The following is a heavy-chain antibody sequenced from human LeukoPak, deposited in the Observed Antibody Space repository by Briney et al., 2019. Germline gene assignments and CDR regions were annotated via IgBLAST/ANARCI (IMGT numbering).Heavy chain of an antibody. D-gene: IGHD5-18*01. CDR3: ATEGGYSYGIDY. Sequence: SSQTLSLTCTVSGGSISSSSYYWGWIRQPPGKGLEWIGSIYYSGSTYYNPSLKSRVTISVDTSKNQFSLKLSSVTAADTAVYYCATEGGYSYGIDYWGQGTLVTVSS. CDR2: IYYSGST. V-gene: IGHV4-39*01. CDR1: GGSISSSSYY. J-gene: IGHJ4*02.